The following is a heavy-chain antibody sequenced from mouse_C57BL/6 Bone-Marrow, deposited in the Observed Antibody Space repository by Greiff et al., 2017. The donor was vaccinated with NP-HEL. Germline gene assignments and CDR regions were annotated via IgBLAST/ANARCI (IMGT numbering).Heavy chain of an antibody. Sequence: VKLQESGAELVRPGASVKLSCKASGYTFTDYYINWVKQRPGQGLEWIARIYPGSGNTYYNEKFKGKATLTAEKSSSTAYMQLSSLTSEDSAVYFCARSRINWCYAMDYWGQGTSVTVSS. CDR1: GYTFTDYY. CDR3: ARSRINWCYAMDY. J-gene: IGHJ4*01. CDR2: IYPGSGNT. V-gene: IGHV1-76*01. D-gene: IGHD4-1*01.